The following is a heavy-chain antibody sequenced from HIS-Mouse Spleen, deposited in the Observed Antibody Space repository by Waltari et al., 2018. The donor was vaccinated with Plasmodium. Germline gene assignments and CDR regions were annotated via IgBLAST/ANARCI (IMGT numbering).Heavy chain of an antibody. J-gene: IGHJ3*02. CDR3: TTGLGACDI. CDR2: IKSKTEGGTT. V-gene: IGHV3-15*01. CDR1: GFTFSNAW. Sequence: EVQLVESGGGLVKPGGSLRLSCAASGFTFSNAWMSWVRQAPGKGLEWVGRIKSKTEGGTTDYAAPVKGRFTISRDDSKNTLYLQMNSLKTEDTAVYYCTTGLGACDIWGQGTMVTVSS.